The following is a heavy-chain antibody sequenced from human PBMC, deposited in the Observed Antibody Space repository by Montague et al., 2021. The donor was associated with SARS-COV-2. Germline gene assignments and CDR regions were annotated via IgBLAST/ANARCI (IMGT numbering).Heavy chain of an antibody. V-gene: IGHV3-30*04. Sequence: SLRLSCAASGFTFSSYAMHWVRQAPGKGLEWVAVISYDGSNKYYXDSXQGRFTISRDNSKNTLYLQMNSLRAEDTAVYYCARDYRYYDFWSGYSKGQNYYYYYYMDVWGKGTTVTVSS. CDR1: GFTFSSYA. D-gene: IGHD3-3*01. CDR3: ARDYRYYDFWSGYSKGQNYYYYYYMDV. J-gene: IGHJ6*03. CDR2: ISYDGSNK.